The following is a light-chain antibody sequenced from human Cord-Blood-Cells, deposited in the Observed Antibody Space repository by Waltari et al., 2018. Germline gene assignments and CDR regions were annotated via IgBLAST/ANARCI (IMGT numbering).Light chain of an antibody. CDR2: EDS. Sequence: SYVLTQPPSVSVAPGKTARITCGGNNIGSKSVHWYQQKPGQAPVLVVYEDSDRPSGIPERFSGFNSGNTATMTISRVEAGDEADYYCQVWDSSSDHPGVVFGGGTKLTVL. V-gene: IGLV3-21*03. CDR1: NIGSKS. CDR3: QVWDSSSDHPGVV. J-gene: IGLJ2*01.